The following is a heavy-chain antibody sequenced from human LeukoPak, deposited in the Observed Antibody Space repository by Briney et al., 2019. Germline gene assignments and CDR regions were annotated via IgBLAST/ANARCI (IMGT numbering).Heavy chain of an antibody. J-gene: IGHJ4*02. CDR3: TTAELLWFGDPGDY. V-gene: IGHV3-15*01. CDR2: IKSKTDGGTK. CDR1: GFTVRSNY. D-gene: IGHD3-10*01. Sequence: GGSLRLSCAASGFTVRSNYMSWVRQAPGKGLEWVGRIKSKTDGGTKDYAAPVKGRFTISGDDSKNKLYLQMNSLKTEDTAVYYCTTAELLWFGDPGDYWGQGTLVTVSS.